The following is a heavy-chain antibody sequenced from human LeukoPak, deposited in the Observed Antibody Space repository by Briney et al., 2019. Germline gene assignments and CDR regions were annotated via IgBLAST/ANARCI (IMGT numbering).Heavy chain of an antibody. D-gene: IGHD3-3*01. CDR1: GFTFSNYD. Sequence: PGGSLRLSCATSGFTFSNYDMSWVRQAPGKGLEWVSAITGSGDTTFYADSVEGRFTISRDNSKSTVLLQLSSLRAEDTAVYYCAKHQVRSHDYWGQGTLVTVSS. V-gene: IGHV3-23*01. CDR2: ITGSGDTT. CDR3: AKHQVRSHDY. J-gene: IGHJ4*02.